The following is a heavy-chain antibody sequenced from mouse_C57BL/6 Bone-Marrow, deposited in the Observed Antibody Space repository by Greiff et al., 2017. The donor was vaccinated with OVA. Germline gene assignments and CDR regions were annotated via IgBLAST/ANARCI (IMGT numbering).Heavy chain of an antibody. CDR2: IYPGDGDT. J-gene: IGHJ4*01. V-gene: IGHV1-82*01. CDR3: ARDGYYYYAMDY. CDR1: GYAFSSSW. Sequence: VQLVESGLELVKPGASVKISCKASGYAFSSSWMNWVKQRPGKGLEWIGRIYPGDGDTNYNGKFKGKATLTADKSSSTAYMQLSSLTSEDSAVYFCARDGYYYYAMDYWGQGTSVTVSS. D-gene: IGHD2-3*01.